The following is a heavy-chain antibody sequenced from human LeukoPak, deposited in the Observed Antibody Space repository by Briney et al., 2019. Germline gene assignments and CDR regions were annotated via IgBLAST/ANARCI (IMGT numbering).Heavy chain of an antibody. D-gene: IGHD1-26*01. CDR2: ISSNGGST. J-gene: IGHJ6*03. V-gene: IGHV3-64*01. CDR1: GFTFSSYA. CDR3: ARGSEGELPPYYYYYMDV. Sequence: GGSLRLSCAASGFTFSSYAMHWVRQAPGKGLEYVSAISSNGGSTYYANSVKGRFTISRDNSKNTLYLQMGSLRAEDMAVYYCARGSEGELPPYYYYYMDVWGKGTTVTISS.